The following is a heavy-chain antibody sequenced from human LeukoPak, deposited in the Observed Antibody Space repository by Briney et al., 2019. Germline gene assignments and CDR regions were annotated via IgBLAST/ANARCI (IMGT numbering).Heavy chain of an antibody. CDR2: IYYSGST. Sequence: PSETLSLTCTVSGGSISSSSYYWGWIRQPPGKGLEWIGSIYYSGSTYYNPSLKSRVTISVDTSKNQFSLKLSSVTAADTAVYYCARHQLWDTAMVYNGMDVWGQGTTVTVSS. D-gene: IGHD5-18*01. V-gene: IGHV4-39*01. CDR3: ARHQLWDTAMVYNGMDV. J-gene: IGHJ6*02. CDR1: GGSISSSSYY.